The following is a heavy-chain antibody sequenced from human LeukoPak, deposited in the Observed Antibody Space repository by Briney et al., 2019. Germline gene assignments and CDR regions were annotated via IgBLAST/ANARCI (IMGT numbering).Heavy chain of an antibody. J-gene: IGHJ4*02. V-gene: IGHV1-18*01. CDR2: ISAYNRDT. D-gene: IGHD6-13*01. Sequence: GASVKVSCKASGYTFTNYGISWVRQAPGQGLEWMGWISAYNRDTNYAQKLQGRVSMTTDTSTSTAYMELRNLRSDDTAVYYCAVRNRSSWSPFDFWGQGTLVTVSS. CDR1: GYTFTNYG. CDR3: AVRNRSSWSPFDF.